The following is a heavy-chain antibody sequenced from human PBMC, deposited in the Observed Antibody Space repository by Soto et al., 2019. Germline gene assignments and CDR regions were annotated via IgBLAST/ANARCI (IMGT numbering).Heavy chain of an antibody. Sequence: PSETLSLTCTASGASISGFYWSWIRKSAGKGLEWIGRIYATGTTDYNPSLKSRVMMSVDTSKKQFSLKLRSVTAADTAVYYCVRDGTKTLRDWFDPWGQGSSVTVSS. D-gene: IGHD1-1*01. CDR3: VRDGTKTLRDWFDP. CDR2: IYATGTT. J-gene: IGHJ5*02. V-gene: IGHV4-4*07. CDR1: GASISGFY.